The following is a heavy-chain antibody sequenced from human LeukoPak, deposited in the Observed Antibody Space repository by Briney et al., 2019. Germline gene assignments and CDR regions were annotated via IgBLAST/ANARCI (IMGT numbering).Heavy chain of an antibody. D-gene: IGHD2/OR15-2a*01. J-gene: IGHJ6*02. CDR1: GFTFXSYW. CDR2: IKQDGSEK. V-gene: IGHV3-7*01. Sequence: GGSLRLSCAASGFTFXSYWMSWVRQAPGKGLEWXXXIKQDGSEKYYVDSVKGRFTISRDNAKNSLYLQMNSLRAEDTAVYYCARDSSLSSYYYGMDVWGQGTTVTVSS. CDR3: ARDSSLSSYYYGMDV.